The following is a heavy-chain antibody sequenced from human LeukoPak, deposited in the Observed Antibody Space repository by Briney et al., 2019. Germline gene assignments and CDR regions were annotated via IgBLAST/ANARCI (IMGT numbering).Heavy chain of an antibody. D-gene: IGHD5-24*01. CDR2: INPNSGGT. J-gene: IGHJ4*02. CDR3: ATSRDGYNFHYFDY. V-gene: IGHV1-2*02. CDR1: GYTFTGYY. Sequence: KXSCKASGYTFTGYYMHWVRQAPGQGLEWMGWINPNSGGTNYAQKFQGRVTMTRDTSISTAYMELSRLRSDDTAVYYCATSRDGYNFHYFDYWGQGTLVTVSS.